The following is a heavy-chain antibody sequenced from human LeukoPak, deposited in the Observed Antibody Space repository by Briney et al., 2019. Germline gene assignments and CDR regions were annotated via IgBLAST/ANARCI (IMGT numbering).Heavy chain of an antibody. Sequence: ASVKVSCKASGYTFTSYYIHWVRQAPGQGLEWMGWINSNSGDTNYAQKFQGRVTMTRDTSISTVYMELSRLRSDDTAVHYYCARGLDRLDYWGQGTLVTVSS. CDR1: GYTFTSYY. V-gene: IGHV1-2*02. D-gene: IGHD3-22*01. CDR3: ARGLDRLDY. J-gene: IGHJ4*02. CDR2: INSNSGDT.